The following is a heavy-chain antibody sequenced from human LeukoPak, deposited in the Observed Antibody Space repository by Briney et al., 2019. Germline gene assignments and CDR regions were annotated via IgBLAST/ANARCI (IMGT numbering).Heavy chain of an antibody. D-gene: IGHD3-10*01. Sequence: SETLSLTCAVYGGSFSGYYWSWIRQPPGKGLEWIGEINHSGSTNYNPSLKSRATISVDTSKNQFSLKLSSATAADTAVYYCARVPYYYGSGSDYWGQGTLVTVSS. CDR2: INHSGST. CDR3: ARVPYYYGSGSDY. V-gene: IGHV4-34*01. J-gene: IGHJ4*02. CDR1: GGSFSGYY.